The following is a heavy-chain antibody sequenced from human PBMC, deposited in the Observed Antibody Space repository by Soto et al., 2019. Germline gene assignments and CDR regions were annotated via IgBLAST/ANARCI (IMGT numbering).Heavy chain of an antibody. J-gene: IGHJ4*02. D-gene: IGHD3-3*01. V-gene: IGHV4-30-4*01. CDR3: ARARPPSDFWSGLHFDY. Sequence: PSETLSLTCTVSGGSISSGDYYWSWIRQPPGKGLEWIGYIYYSGSTYYNPSLKSRVTIAVDTSKNQFSLKLSSVTAADTAVYYCARARPPSDFWSGLHFDYWGQGTLVTASP. CDR2: IYYSGST. CDR1: GGSISSGDYY.